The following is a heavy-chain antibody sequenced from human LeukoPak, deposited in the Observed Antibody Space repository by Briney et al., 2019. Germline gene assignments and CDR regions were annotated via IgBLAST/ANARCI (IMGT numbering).Heavy chain of an antibody. CDR3: ARSMAGGQLLTEN. CDR1: GYTFTGYY. J-gene: IGHJ4*02. D-gene: IGHD2-2*01. V-gene: IGHV1-2*02. CDR2: INPNSGGT. Sequence: ASVKVSCKASGYTFTGYYMHWVRQAPGQGLEWMGWINPNSGGTNYAQKFQGRVTMTRDTSISTAYMELSRLRSDDTAVYYCARSMAGGQLLTENWGQGTLVTVSS.